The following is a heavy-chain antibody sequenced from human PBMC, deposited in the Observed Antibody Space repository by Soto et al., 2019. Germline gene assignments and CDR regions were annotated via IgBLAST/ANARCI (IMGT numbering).Heavy chain of an antibody. CDR2: IYYSGST. CDR3: ARLVVVVVAASNWFGP. D-gene: IGHD2-15*01. V-gene: IGHV4-39*01. J-gene: IGHJ5*02. Sequence: SETLSLTCTVSGGSISSSSYYRGWIRQPPGKGLEWIGSIYYSGSTYYNPSLKSRVTISVDTSKNQFSLKLSSVTAADTAVYYCARLVVVVVAASNWFGPWGQGTLVTVSS. CDR1: GGSISSSSYY.